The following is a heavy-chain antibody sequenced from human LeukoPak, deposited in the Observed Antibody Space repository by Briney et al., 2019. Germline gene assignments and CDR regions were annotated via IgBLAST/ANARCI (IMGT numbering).Heavy chain of an antibody. CDR3: ATDESWKFDY. CDR2: IKPDGSER. J-gene: IGHJ4*02. V-gene: IGHV3-7*01. D-gene: IGHD1-1*01. Sequence: GGSLRLSCAASTFTFSSYWMTWVRQAPGKVLEWEATIKPDGSERYYVDSVRGRFTISRDNAEKSLYLQMNSLRVEDTAVYYCATDESWKFDYWGQGILVTVSS. CDR1: TFTFSSYW.